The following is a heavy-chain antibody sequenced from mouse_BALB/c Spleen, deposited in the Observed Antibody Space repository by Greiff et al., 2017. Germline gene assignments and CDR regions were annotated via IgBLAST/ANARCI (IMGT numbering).Heavy chain of an antibody. CDR1: GFTFSSYA. V-gene: IGHV5-9-3*01. J-gene: IGHJ4*01. Sequence: EVQRVESGGGLVKPGGSLKLSCAASGFTFSSYAMSWVRQTPEKRLEWVATISSGGSYTYYPDSVKGRFTISRDNAKNTLYLQMSSLRSEDTAMYYCARGGRGAMDYWGQGTSVTVSS. D-gene: IGHD1-1*01. CDR3: ARGGRGAMDY. CDR2: ISSGGSYT.